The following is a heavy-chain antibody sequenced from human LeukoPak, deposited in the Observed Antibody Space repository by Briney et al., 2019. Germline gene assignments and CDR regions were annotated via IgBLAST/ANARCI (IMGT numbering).Heavy chain of an antibody. CDR3: ARVSGARGHYYYMDV. J-gene: IGHJ6*03. CDR2: IYNSGST. V-gene: IGHV4-4*07. D-gene: IGHD1-26*01. CDR1: GGSISGYY. Sequence: SQTLSLTCTVSGGSISGYYWSWIRQPAGKGLEWIGRIYNSGSTNSNPSLKSRVTMSVDTSKNQFSLKLSSVTAADTAVYYCARVSGARGHYYYMDVWGKGTTVTVSS.